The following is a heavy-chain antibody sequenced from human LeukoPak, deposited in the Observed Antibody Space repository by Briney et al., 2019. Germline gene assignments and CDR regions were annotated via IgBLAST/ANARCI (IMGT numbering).Heavy chain of an antibody. CDR3: ARDLYGSGSYYDVGPSDFDY. CDR1: GGTFSSYA. CDR2: VIPIFGTA. Sequence: ASVKVSCKASGGTFSSYAISWVRQAPGQGLEWMGGVIPIFGTANYAQKFQGRVTITADESTSTAYMELSSLRSEDTAVYYCARDLYGSGSYYDVGPSDFDYWGQGTLVTVSS. D-gene: IGHD3-10*01. J-gene: IGHJ4*02. V-gene: IGHV1-69*13.